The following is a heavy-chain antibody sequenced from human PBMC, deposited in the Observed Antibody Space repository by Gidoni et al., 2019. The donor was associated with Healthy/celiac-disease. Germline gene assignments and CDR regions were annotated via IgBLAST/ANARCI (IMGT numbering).Heavy chain of an antibody. J-gene: IGHJ4*02. D-gene: IGHD3-9*01. Sequence: QVQLVESGGGVVQPGRSLRLSCAASGFTFSSYGMHWVRQAPGKGLEWVAVIWYDGSNKYYADSVKGRFTISRDNSKNTLYLQMNSLRAEDTAVYYCARDGPTGDILTGYVYYFDYWGQGTLVTVSS. V-gene: IGHV3-33*01. CDR1: GFTFSSYG. CDR3: ARDGPTGDILTGYVYYFDY. CDR2: IWYDGSNK.